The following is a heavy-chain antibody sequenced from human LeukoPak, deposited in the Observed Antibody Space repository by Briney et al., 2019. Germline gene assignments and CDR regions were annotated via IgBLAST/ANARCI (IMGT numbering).Heavy chain of an antibody. CDR3: ARANKAYSYGYDAFDI. D-gene: IGHD5-18*01. CDR2: ISSSSTYI. Sequence: GGSLRLSCAASGFTFSSYSMNWVRQAPGKGLEWVSFISSSSTYIYYAASVKGRFTISRDNAKKSLYLQMNSLRAEDTAVYYCARANKAYSYGYDAFDIWGQGTMVTVSS. J-gene: IGHJ3*02. CDR1: GFTFSSYS. V-gene: IGHV3-21*01.